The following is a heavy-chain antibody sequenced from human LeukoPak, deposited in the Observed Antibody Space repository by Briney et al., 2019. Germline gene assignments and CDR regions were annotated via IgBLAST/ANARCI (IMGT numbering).Heavy chain of an antibody. D-gene: IGHD6-6*01. Sequence: SETLSLTCTVSGGSVSSYYWSWIRQPPGKGLEWIGYIHYSGSTNYNPSLKSRVTISVDTSKNQFSLKLSSVTAADTAVYYCASGGMRGAARLLFVYWGQGTLVTVSS. J-gene: IGHJ4*02. V-gene: IGHV4-59*02. CDR1: GGSVSSYY. CDR2: IHYSGST. CDR3: ASGGMRGAARLLFVY.